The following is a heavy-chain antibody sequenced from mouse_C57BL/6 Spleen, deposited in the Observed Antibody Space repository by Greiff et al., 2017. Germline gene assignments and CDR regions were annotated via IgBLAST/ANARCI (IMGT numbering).Heavy chain of an antibody. CDR3: ARMDSNYDY. D-gene: IGHD2-5*01. V-gene: IGHV1-69*01. Sequence: QVQLQQPGAELVMPGASVKLSCKASGYTFTSYSMHWVKQRPGQGLEWIGEIDPSDSYTNYNQKFKGKSTLTVDKSSSTAYMQLSSLTSEDSAVYYCARMDSNYDYWGQGTTLTVSS. CDR1: GYTFTSYS. J-gene: IGHJ2*01. CDR2: IDPSDSYT.